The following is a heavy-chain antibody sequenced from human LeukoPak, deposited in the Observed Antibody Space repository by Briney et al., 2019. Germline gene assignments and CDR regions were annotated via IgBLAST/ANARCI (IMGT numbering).Heavy chain of an antibody. CDR2: IIPIFGTA. CDR1: GGTFSSYA. V-gene: IGHV1-69*05. D-gene: IGHD3-3*01. CDR3: ARHRSRMEWSLFDY. Sequence: SVKVSCMASGGTFSSYAISWVRQAPGQALEWMGGIIPIFGTANYAQKFQGRVTITTDESTSTAYMELSSLRSEDTAVYYCARHRSRMEWSLFDYWGQGTLVTVSS. J-gene: IGHJ4*02.